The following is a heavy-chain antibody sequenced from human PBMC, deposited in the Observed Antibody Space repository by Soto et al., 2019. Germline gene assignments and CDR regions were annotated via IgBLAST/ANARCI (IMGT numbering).Heavy chain of an antibody. J-gene: IGHJ3*02. CDR3: ARLVEMATKRGHDAFDI. D-gene: IGHD5-12*01. Sequence: SVTQSLTYAVSGGYISSSNGWSWVRKPPGKGLEWIGEIYHSGSTNYNPSLKSRVTISVDKSKNQFSLKLSSVTAADTAVYYCARLVEMATKRGHDAFDIWGQGTMVTVSS. V-gene: IGHV4-4*02. CDR2: IYHSGST. CDR1: GGYISSSNG.